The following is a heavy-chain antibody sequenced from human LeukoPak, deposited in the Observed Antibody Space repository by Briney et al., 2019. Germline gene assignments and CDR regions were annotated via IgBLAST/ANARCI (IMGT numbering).Heavy chain of an antibody. Sequence: GGSLRLSCAASGFTVSSNYMSWVRQAPGKGLEWVSVIYSGGSTYYADSVKGRFTISRDNSKNTLYLQMNSLRAEDTAVYYCARGATDSSWYGYYYYMDVWGKGTTVTVSS. CDR3: ARGATDSSWYGYYYYMDV. CDR1: GFTVSSNY. J-gene: IGHJ6*03. V-gene: IGHV3-66*02. D-gene: IGHD6-13*01. CDR2: IYSGGST.